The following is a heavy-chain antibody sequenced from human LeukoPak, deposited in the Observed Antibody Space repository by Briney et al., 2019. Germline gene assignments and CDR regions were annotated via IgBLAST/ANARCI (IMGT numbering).Heavy chain of an antibody. CDR1: GGSISSSY. D-gene: IGHD3-22*01. Sequence: SETLSLTCSVSGGSISSSYWSWIRQSPGKGLEWIGYIYYSGSTNYNPSLKSRVTISVDTTKNQFSLKLSSVTAADTAVYYCARVTYDSSGYYRFDPSGQGTLVTVSS. V-gene: IGHV4-59*01. CDR3: ARVTYDSSGYYRFDP. CDR2: IYYSGST. J-gene: IGHJ5*02.